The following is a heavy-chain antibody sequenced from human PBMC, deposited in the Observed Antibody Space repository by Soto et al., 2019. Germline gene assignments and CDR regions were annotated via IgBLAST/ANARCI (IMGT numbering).Heavy chain of an antibody. Sequence: PAETLSLTCTVSGAAITYGGYSWSGIRQTPGKGLEWIGYINHLETTFYNPSFESRLTLSIDRAKNQFSLNLNSMSAADRAVYFCARGGGSDSFDYWGQGIRVTVSS. CDR3: ARGGGSDSFDY. J-gene: IGHJ4*02. D-gene: IGHD1-26*01. CDR1: GAAITYGGYS. CDR2: INHLETT. V-gene: IGHV4-30-2*01.